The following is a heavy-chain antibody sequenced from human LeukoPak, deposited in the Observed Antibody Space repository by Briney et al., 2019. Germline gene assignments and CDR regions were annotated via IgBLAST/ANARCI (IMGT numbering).Heavy chain of an antibody. V-gene: IGHV4-34*01. CDR3: APIVADNSDSDS. CDR2: ITHHGST. D-gene: IGHD1-1*01. CDR1: GGHLSNYY. Sequence: KPSETLSLIYAVCGGHLSNYYLSGLRQPPGKGLEWIGEITHHGSTNYNPSLKSRVTISVDTSKNQFSRKLSSVAAADAAVYYSAPIVADNSDSDSWGQGTLVTVSS. J-gene: IGHJ4*02.